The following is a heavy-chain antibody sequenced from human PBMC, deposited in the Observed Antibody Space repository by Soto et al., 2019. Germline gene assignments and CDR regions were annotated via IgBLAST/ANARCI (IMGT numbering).Heavy chain of an antibody. CDR1: GFTFSTYA. Sequence: GGSLRLSCEASGFTFSTYAMIWVRQAPGKGLEWVSALTPSGGERFYADSVKGRFTISRGNSMNALYLQMNSLRIEDTAVYYCAHPRGYGVFDAYDIWGQGTMVTVSS. J-gene: IGHJ3*02. CDR2: LTPSGGER. CDR3: AHPRGYGVFDAYDI. V-gene: IGHV3-23*01. D-gene: IGHD4-17*01.